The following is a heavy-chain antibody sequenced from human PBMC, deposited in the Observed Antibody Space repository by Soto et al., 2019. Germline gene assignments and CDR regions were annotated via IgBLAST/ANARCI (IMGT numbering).Heavy chain of an antibody. V-gene: IGHV3-48*02. Sequence: GESLKISCVASWFTCVTHTVSRVLQAPRKGLEWVAHISTSGATRYYADSVKGRFTISRDNAKTSLYLQMDSLRNEDTAVYYCARFFGSGFDYWGQGTLVTVSS. CDR2: ISTSGATR. CDR3: ARFFGSGFDY. CDR1: WFTCVTHT. D-gene: IGHD6-19*01. J-gene: IGHJ4*02.